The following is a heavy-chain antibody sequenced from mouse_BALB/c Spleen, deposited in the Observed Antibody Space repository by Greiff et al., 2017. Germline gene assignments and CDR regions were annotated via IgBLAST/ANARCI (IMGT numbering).Heavy chain of an antibody. V-gene: IGHV5-4*02. CDR1: GFTFSDYY. Sequence: DVMLVESGGGLVKPGGSLKLSCAASGFTFSDYYMYWVRQTPEKRLEWVATISDGGSYTYYPDSVKGRFTISRDNAKNNLYLQMSSLKSEDTAMYYCARDRDYGSSYEGEFAYWGQGTLVTVSA. CDR2: ISDGGSYT. J-gene: IGHJ3*01. D-gene: IGHD1-1*01. CDR3: ARDRDYGSSYEGEFAY.